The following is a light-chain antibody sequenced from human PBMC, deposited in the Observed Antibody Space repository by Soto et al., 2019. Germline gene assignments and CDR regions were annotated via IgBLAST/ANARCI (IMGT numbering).Light chain of an antibody. V-gene: IGKV1-39*01. J-gene: IGKJ1*01. Sequence: DIQMTQSPSSLSASVGDRVTITCRTSQSISTYLNWYQQKPGKAPKLLIYAASNLQGGVPSRFSGSGSGTDFTLNISSLQPADFETYYCQQSYNTPRTFGQGTKVDIK. CDR3: QQSYNTPRT. CDR1: QSISTY. CDR2: AAS.